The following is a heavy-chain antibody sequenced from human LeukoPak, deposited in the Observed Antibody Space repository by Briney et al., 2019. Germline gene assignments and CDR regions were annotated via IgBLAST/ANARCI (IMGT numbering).Heavy chain of an antibody. J-gene: IGHJ6*03. D-gene: IGHD3-3*01. Sequence: GGSLRLSCAASGFTFSSYSMNWVRQAPGQGLEWVSSISSSSSYIYYADSVKGRFTISRDNAKNSLYLQMNSLRAEDTAAYYCARSSILEWLPYYYYYMDVWGKGTTVTVSS. CDR3: ARSSILEWLPYYYYYMDV. CDR1: GFTFSSYS. CDR2: ISSSSSYI. V-gene: IGHV3-21*01.